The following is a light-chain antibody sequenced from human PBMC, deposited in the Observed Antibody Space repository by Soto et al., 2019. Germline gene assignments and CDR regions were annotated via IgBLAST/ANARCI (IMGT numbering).Light chain of an antibody. CDR1: PSVSSY. CDR2: DAS. Sequence: EIVLTHSTSTLSLSPGGRATLYCRASPSVSSYLPWYQQKPGQAPRLLIYDASNRATGIPARFSGSGSGTDFTLTISSLEPEDFAVYYCQQRSNWPITFGQGTRLEI. J-gene: IGKJ5*01. V-gene: IGKV3-11*01. CDR3: QQRSNWPIT.